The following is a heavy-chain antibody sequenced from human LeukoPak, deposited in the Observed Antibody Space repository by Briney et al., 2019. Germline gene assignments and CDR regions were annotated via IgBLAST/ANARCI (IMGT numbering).Heavy chain of an antibody. Sequence: PGGSLRLSCSASGFTFSTYWMSWVRQAPGKGLEWISAISDSGGRTYCADSVKGRFTTSRDNSKNTLFLQMNSLRAEDTAVYYCAKDRMVYAYWGQGTLVTVSS. CDR2: ISDSGGRT. CDR3: AKDRMVYAY. J-gene: IGHJ4*02. V-gene: IGHV3-23*01. D-gene: IGHD2-8*01. CDR1: GFTFSTYW.